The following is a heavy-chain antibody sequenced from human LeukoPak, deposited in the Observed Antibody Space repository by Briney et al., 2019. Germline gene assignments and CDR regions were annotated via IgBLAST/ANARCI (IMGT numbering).Heavy chain of an antibody. D-gene: IGHD3-3*01. J-gene: IGHJ6*02. CDR1: GGSISSYY. CDR2: IYYSGST. CDR3: ARDLCTDGLFWSGCGHYYYGMDV. V-gene: IGHV4-59*01. Sequence: SETLSLTCTVSGGSISSYYWSWIRQPPGKGLEWIGYIYYSGSTNYNPSLKSRVTISVDTSKNQFSLKLSSVTAADTAVYYCARDLCTDGLFWSGCGHYYYGMDVWGQGTTVTVSS.